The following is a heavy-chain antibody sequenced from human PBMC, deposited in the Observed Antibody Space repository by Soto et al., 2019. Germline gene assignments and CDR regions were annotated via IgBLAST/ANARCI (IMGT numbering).Heavy chain of an antibody. CDR1: GGSISSRY. D-gene: IGHD1-26*01. Sequence: SETRSRTCTVGGGSISSRYWIWVRQALGKGLEWIGHIYYRGSTNYNPSLRSRSTISVDGSKSQFSLKLNSVTTADTAVYYCASDGRDASGMDVWGQGTKVT. CDR2: IYYRGST. CDR3: ASDGRDASGMDV. V-gene: IGHV4-59*11. J-gene: IGHJ6*02.